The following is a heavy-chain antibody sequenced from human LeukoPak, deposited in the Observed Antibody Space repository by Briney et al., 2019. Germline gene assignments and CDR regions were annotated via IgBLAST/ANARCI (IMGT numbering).Heavy chain of an antibody. CDR3: AREFYDAFDI. CDR2: INPNTGVT. Sequence: ASVKVSCKASGYTFSGHYLHWVRQAPGQGLEWMGRINPNTGVTQYTENFQGRVTMTRDTSISTAYMELSRLRSGDTAVYYCAREFYDAFDIWGQGTMVTVSS. V-gene: IGHV1-2*06. CDR1: GYTFSGHY. J-gene: IGHJ3*02.